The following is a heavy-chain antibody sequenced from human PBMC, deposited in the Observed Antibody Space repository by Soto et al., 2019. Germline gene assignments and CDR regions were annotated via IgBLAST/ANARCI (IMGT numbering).Heavy chain of an antibody. Sequence: EVQLLESGGGVVHPGGSLRLSCAASGVTLSNYAMSWVRQAPGKGLEWVSAISGSGGSTYYADSVKGRFTISRDNSKITLYLQMNSLGAEDTPVYYCTKGVRGTSCYFNLWGRGTLVTFSS. J-gene: IGHJ2*01. CDR1: GVTLSNYA. CDR2: ISGSGGST. D-gene: IGHD1-1*01. CDR3: TKGVRGTSCYFNL. V-gene: IGHV3-23*01.